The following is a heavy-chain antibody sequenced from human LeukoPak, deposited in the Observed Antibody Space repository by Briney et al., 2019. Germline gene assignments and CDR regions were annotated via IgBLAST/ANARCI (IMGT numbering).Heavy chain of an antibody. J-gene: IGHJ4*02. D-gene: IGHD3-3*01. V-gene: IGHV3-21*01. Sequence: PGVSLRLSCAAAGFTFSSYSMNWVRQAPGKGLEWVSSISSSSSYIYYADSVKGRFTISRDNAKNSLYLQMNSLRAEDTAVYYCASLYSSYYDFWSGDYWGQGTLVTVSS. CDR3: ASLYSSYYDFWSGDY. CDR1: GFTFSSYS. CDR2: ISSSSSYI.